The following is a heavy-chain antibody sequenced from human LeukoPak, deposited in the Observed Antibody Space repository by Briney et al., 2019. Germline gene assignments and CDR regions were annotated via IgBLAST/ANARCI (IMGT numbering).Heavy chain of an antibody. CDR2: ISTYNGNS. Sequence: ASVKVSCKASGYTFTTYGISWVRQAPGQGLEWMGWISTYNGNSNYAQKLQGRVTMTTDTSTSTAYMELSSLRSEDTAVYYCARAAVIAAALNINFDYWGQGTLVTVSS. CDR1: GYTFTTYG. J-gene: IGHJ4*02. D-gene: IGHD6-13*01. CDR3: ARAAVIAAALNINFDY. V-gene: IGHV1-18*01.